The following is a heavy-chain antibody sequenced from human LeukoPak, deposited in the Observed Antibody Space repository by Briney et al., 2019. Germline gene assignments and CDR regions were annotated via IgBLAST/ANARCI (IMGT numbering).Heavy chain of an antibody. CDR2: IWYDGSNK. CDR3: ARAISVAAADY. Sequence: TGGPLNLSWPAPGFTFIGYASHGVGQAQGKGLEGVAVIWYDGSNKYYADSVKGRFTISRDNSKNTLCLQMNSLRAEDTAVYYCARAISVAAADYWGQGTLVTVSS. J-gene: IGHJ4*02. CDR1: GFTFIGYA. V-gene: IGHV3-33*01. D-gene: IGHD6-13*01.